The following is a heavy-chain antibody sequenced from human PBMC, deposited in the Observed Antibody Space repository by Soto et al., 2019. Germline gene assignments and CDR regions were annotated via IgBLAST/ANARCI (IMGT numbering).Heavy chain of an antibody. J-gene: IGHJ4*02. CDR3: TRAADGFDY. Sequence: EVHLVESGGDLVQPGGSLRLSCAASGFTFSSYDFHWVRQATGKGLEWVSGIGTAGDTYYAGSVKGRFIMSRENAKNSLYLQMTGRRVGDPAVYYCTRAADGFDYWGQGTLVTVSS. D-gene: IGHD6-25*01. CDR2: IGTAGDT. CDR1: GFTFSSYD. V-gene: IGHV3-13*01.